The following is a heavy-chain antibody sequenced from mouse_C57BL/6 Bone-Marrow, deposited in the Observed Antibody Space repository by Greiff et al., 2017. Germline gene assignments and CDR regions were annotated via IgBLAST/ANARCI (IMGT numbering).Heavy chain of an antibody. D-gene: IGHD3-2*02. CDR3: AKLRNYFDY. CDR1: GYTFTSYT. CDR2: INPSSGYT. V-gene: IGHV1-4*01. Sequence: VKLMESGAELARPGASVKMSCKASGYTFTSYTMHWVKQRPGQGLEWIGYINPSSGYTKYNQKFKDKATLTADKSSSTAYMQLSSLTSEDSAVYYCAKLRNYFDYWGQGTTLTVSS. J-gene: IGHJ2*01.